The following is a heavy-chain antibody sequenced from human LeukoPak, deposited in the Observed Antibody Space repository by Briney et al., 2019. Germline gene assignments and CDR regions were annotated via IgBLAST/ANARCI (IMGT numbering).Heavy chain of an antibody. J-gene: IGHJ4*02. V-gene: IGHV3-23*01. CDR1: GFTFSSYA. Sequence: QPGGSLRLSCAASGFTFSSYAMSWVRQAPGKGLEWVSAISGSGGSTYYADSVKGRFTISRDNAKNSLYLQMNSLRDEDTAVYYRARDSSGYYRNFDYWGQGTLVTVSS. CDR3: ARDSSGYYRNFDY. D-gene: IGHD3-22*01. CDR2: ISGSGGST.